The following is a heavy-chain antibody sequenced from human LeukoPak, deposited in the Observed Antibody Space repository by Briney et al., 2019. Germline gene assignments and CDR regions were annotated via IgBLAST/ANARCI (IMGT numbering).Heavy chain of an antibody. Sequence: GASVKVSCKASGYTSTGYYMHWVRQAPGQGLEWMGWINPNSGGTNYAQKFQGRVTMTRDTSISTAYMELSRLRSDDTAVYYCARGDWEYSSGWPFDYWGQGTLVTVSS. CDR3: ARGDWEYSSGWPFDY. CDR2: INPNSGGT. D-gene: IGHD6-19*01. V-gene: IGHV1-2*02. J-gene: IGHJ4*02. CDR1: GYTSTGYY.